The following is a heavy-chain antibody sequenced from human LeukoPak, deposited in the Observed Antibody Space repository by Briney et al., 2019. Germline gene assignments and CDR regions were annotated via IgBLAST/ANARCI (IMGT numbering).Heavy chain of an antibody. J-gene: IGHJ2*01. CDR3: ARIGHGANSHLKWYFDV. CDR2: VFYSGSA. V-gene: IGHV4-39*01. CDR1: GVSISTSIYY. Sequence: SETLSLTCDVSGVSISTSIYYWAWICQPPGKGLGWFGGVFYSGSAYYSPSFKSRLGIPLDASKNQFSLQLSSVTVADTAVYYCARIGHGANSHLKWYFDVWGRGTLVTVSS. D-gene: IGHD4-23*01.